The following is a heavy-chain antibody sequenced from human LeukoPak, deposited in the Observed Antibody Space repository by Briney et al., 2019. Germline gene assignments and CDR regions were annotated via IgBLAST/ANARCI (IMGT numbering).Heavy chain of an antibody. CDR1: GFTFSSYA. CDR2: ISSSSSTI. J-gene: IGHJ4*02. V-gene: IGHV3-48*04. Sequence: GGSLRLSCAASGFTFSSYAMNWVRQAPGKGLEWVSYISSSSSTIYYADSVKGRFTISRDNAKNSLYLQMNSLRAEDTAVYYCAAMITIFGVVGPADYWGQGTLVTVSS. D-gene: IGHD3-3*01. CDR3: AAMITIFGVVGPADY.